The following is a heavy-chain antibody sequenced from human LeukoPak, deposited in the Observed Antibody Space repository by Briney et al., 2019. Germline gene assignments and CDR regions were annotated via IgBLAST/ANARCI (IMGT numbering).Heavy chain of an antibody. J-gene: IGHJ4*02. CDR3: SRVGPFFEY. CDR1: GGSISSSSYY. Sequence: KSSETLSLTCTVSGGSISSSSYYWGWIRQPPGKGLEWIGSIYYSGSTYYNPSLKSRVTISVDTSKNQFSLRLSSVTAADTAVYYRSRVGPFFEYWGQGTLVTVSS. V-gene: IGHV4-39*01. CDR2: IYYSGST.